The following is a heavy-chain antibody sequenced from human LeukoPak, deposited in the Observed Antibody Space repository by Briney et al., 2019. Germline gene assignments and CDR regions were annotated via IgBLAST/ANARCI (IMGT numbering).Heavy chain of an antibody. D-gene: IGHD3-10*01. J-gene: IGHJ6*02. CDR3: AKDISGYYYGMDV. V-gene: IGHV3-9*01. CDR1: GFTFDDYA. CDR2: ISWNSGSI. Sequence: GRSLRLSCAASGFTFDDYAMHWVRHAPGKGLEWVSGISWNSGSIGYADSVKGRFTISRDNAKNSLYLQMNSLRAEDTALYYCAKDISGYYYGMDVWGQGTTVTVSS.